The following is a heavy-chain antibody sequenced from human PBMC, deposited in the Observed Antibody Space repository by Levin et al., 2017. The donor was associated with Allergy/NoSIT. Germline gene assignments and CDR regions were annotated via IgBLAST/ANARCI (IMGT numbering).Heavy chain of an antibody. CDR2: ISYDGSNK. D-gene: IGHD3-16*02. V-gene: IGHV3-30*18. Sequence: GESLKISCAASGFTFSSYGMHWVRQAPGKGLEWVAVISYDGSNKYYADSVKGRFTISRDNSKNTLYLQMNSLRAEDTAVYYCAKEAGGYVWGSYPTPFDIWGQGTMVTVSS. CDR1: GFTFSSYG. CDR3: AKEAGGYVWGSYPTPFDI. J-gene: IGHJ3*02.